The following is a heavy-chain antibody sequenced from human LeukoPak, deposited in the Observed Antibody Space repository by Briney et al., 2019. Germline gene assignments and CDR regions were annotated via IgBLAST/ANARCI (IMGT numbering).Heavy chain of an antibody. Sequence: GGSLRLSCAASGFIFSSYEMNWVRQAPGKGLEWVSYISTSDTTMYYADSVKGRFTISRDNAKNSLYLQMDSLRVEDTGIYYCGRDLGTHGGYVDPWGQGTLVPVSP. CDR3: GRDLGTHGGYVDP. J-gene: IGHJ5*02. CDR2: ISTSDTTM. CDR1: GFIFSSYE. V-gene: IGHV3-48*03. D-gene: IGHD5-12*01.